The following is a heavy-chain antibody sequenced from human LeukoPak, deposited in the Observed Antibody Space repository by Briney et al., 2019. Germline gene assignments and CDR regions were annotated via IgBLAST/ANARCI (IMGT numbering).Heavy chain of an antibody. CDR2: MYHSGST. D-gene: IGHD5-18*01. V-gene: IGHV4-59*01. Sequence: SETLSLTCTVSGGSISSYFWSWIRQSPGKGLEWIGLMYHSGSTNYNPSLKSRVIMSQDTSTNQFSLQVNSVTAADSAVYYCARSFRGYSQGYYYYAMDVWGQGTTVTVFS. J-gene: IGHJ6*02. CDR3: ARSFRGYSQGYYYYAMDV. CDR1: GGSISSYF.